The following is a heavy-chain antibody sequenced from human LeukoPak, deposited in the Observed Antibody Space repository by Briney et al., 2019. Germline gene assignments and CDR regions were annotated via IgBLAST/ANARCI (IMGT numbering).Heavy chain of an antibody. CDR3: ARDDCSSISCYHNWFDP. V-gene: IGHV3-7*01. CDR2: IKQDGSEK. D-gene: IGHD2-2*01. J-gene: IGHJ5*02. Sequence: GGSLRLSCAASGFTFSGYWMSWVRQAPGKGLEWVANIKQDGSEKYYVDSVKGRFTISRDNAKNSLYLQMNSLRAEDTAVYYCARDDCSSISCYHNWFDPWGQGTLVTVSS. CDR1: GFTFSGYW.